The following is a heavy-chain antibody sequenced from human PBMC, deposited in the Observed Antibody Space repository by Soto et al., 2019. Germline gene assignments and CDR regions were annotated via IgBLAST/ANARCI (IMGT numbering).Heavy chain of an antibody. Sequence: VQLVQSGAEVKKHGASVKVSCKASGYTFTSYGISWVRQAPGQGLAWMGWISAYNGNTNYAPKLQGRVTMTTDTSTSTAYMELWRMMSDEPAADCCARAYGGKGGGALDICGQGTLVTVSS. J-gene: IGHJ3*02. CDR3: ARAYGGKGGGALDI. CDR2: ISAYNGNT. D-gene: IGHD3-16*01. CDR1: GYTFTSYG. V-gene: IGHV1-18*01.